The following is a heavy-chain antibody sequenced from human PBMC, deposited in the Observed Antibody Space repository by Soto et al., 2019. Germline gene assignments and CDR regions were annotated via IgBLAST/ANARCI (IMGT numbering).Heavy chain of an antibody. D-gene: IGHD6-13*01. CDR3: ARGSSWSYFDY. V-gene: IGHV1-3*04. CDR2: INTAKDTT. J-gene: IGHJ4*02. CDR1: GYTFTSYA. Sequence: KVSCKASGYTFTSYAIHWVRQAPGQRLEWMGWINTAKDTTKYSQKFQGRVTITRDTSTTIIYMELSSLRSEDTAVYYCARGSSWSYFDYWGQGTLVTSPQ.